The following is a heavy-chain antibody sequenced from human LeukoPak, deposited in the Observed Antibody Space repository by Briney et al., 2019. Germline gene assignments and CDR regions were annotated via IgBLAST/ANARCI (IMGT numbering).Heavy chain of an antibody. CDR1: GYTFRRYG. Sequence: ASVKVSCKASGYTFRRYGISWVRQAPGQGLEWMGWISTHNGNTEYAQKIHGRVSMTIDTSTSTAYMELRSLTFDDTAIYYCARDWDQYSDSSGLGRFFDLWGRGTLVTVSS. J-gene: IGHJ2*01. CDR3: ARDWDQYSDSSGLGRFFDL. CDR2: ISTHNGNT. D-gene: IGHD3-22*01. V-gene: IGHV1-18*01.